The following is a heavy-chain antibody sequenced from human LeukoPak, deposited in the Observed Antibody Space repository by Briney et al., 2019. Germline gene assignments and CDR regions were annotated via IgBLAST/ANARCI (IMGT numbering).Heavy chain of an antibody. V-gene: IGHV5-51*01. J-gene: IGHJ4*02. CDR2: IYPADSDT. D-gene: IGHD5-18*01. CDR3: ARGYRYPTGYFDY. Sequence: GESLKISCKASDYSFTNYWIGWVRQMPGKGLEWMGIIYPADSDTRYSPSFQGQVTTSADKSVSTAYLQWSSLKASDTAMYYCARGYRYPTGYFDYWGQGTLVTVSS. CDR1: DYSFTNYW.